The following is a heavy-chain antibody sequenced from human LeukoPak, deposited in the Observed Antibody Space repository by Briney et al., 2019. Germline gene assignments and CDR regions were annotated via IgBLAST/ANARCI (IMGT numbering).Heavy chain of an antibody. CDR3: ARHPYSSGWYRSDY. CDR1: GFTFSSYA. V-gene: IGHV3-30-3*01. J-gene: IGHJ4*02. CDR2: ISYDGSNK. D-gene: IGHD6-19*01. Sequence: GGSLRLSCAASGFTFSSYAMHWVRQAPGKGLEWVAVISYDGSNKYYADSVKGRFTISRDNSKNTLYLQMNSLRAEDTAVYYCARHPYSSGWYRSDYWGQGTLVTVSS.